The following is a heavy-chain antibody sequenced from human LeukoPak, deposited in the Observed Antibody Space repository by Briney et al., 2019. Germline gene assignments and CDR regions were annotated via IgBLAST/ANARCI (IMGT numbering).Heavy chain of an antibody. Sequence: PGGSLRLSCAASGFSFNDYYMTWIRQAPGKGLEWVSYISSSGGTIYYADSVKGRFTISRDNAKNSLYLQMNSLRAEDTAVYYCARAWYSGSHPLNPWGQGTLVTVSS. D-gene: IGHD1-26*01. J-gene: IGHJ5*02. V-gene: IGHV3-11*01. CDR1: GFSFNDYY. CDR2: ISSSGGTI. CDR3: ARAWYSGSHPLNP.